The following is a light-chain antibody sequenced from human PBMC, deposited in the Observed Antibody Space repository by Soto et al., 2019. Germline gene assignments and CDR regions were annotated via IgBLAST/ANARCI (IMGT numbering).Light chain of an antibody. V-gene: IGKV1-8*01. CDR2: DAY. Sequence: IRMTQSPSSLSASTGDRVTITCRASQGISSYLAWYQQKPGKAPKLLXYDAYSLESGVPSRFSGRRSGTELTLTIAGLQTEDFANYYCQQYESYSPLTFGGGTKVDIK. CDR3: QQYESYSPLT. J-gene: IGKJ4*01. CDR1: QGISSY.